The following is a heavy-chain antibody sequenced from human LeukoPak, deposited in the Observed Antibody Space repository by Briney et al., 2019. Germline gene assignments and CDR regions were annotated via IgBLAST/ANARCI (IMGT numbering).Heavy chain of an antibody. V-gene: IGHV4-59*02. D-gene: IGHD2-15*01. Sequence: PSETLSLTCTVSGGSVSSYFWSWIRQPPGKGLEWIGYIYYSGSTNYNPSLKSRVTISVDTSKNQFSLKLSSVTAADTAVYYCARVRCSGGSCYYLDYWGQGTLVTVSS. CDR1: GGSVSSYF. J-gene: IGHJ4*02. CDR3: ARVRCSGGSCYYLDY. CDR2: IYYSGST.